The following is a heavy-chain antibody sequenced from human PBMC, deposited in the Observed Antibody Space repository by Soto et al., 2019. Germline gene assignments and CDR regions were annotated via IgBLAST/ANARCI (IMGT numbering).Heavy chain of an antibody. Sequence: PSETLSLTCTVSGGSISSYYWSWIRQPPGKGLEWIGYIYYSGRTNYNPSLKSRVTISVDTSKNQFSLTLFSVTAADTAVYYCARGPYSNGPYYFDYWGQGTLVTVSS. D-gene: IGHD5-18*01. CDR3: ARGPYSNGPYYFDY. V-gene: IGHV4-59*01. J-gene: IGHJ4*02. CDR2: IYYSGRT. CDR1: GGSISSYY.